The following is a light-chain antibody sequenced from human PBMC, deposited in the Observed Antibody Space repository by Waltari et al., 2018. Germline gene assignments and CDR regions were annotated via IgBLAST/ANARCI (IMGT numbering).Light chain of an antibody. Sequence: DIQMTQSPSSLSASLGDRVTITCRASQAISNYLAWFQQKPGQAPKSLIYAASTLQSGVASKFSGSGSGTDFTLTINSLQPEDFATYYCQQYKSFPITFGQGTRLEMK. V-gene: IGKV1-16*02. CDR2: AAS. CDR3: QQYKSFPIT. CDR1: QAISNY. J-gene: IGKJ5*01.